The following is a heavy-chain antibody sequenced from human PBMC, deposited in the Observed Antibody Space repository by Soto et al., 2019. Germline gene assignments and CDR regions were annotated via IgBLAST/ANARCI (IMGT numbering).Heavy chain of an antibody. Sequence: PGGSLRLSCTTSGFTFSSYGIHWVRQAPGKGLEWVAFISYDGDNKFYVDSVKGRFTISRDNSKKTLFLQMSSLRAEDTAVYYCAKGTMARGLMRYYYGMDVWGRGTKVTVSS. CDR2: ISYDGDNK. CDR3: AKGTMARGLMRYYYGMDV. D-gene: IGHD3-10*01. V-gene: IGHV3-30*18. CDR1: GFTFSSYG. J-gene: IGHJ6*02.